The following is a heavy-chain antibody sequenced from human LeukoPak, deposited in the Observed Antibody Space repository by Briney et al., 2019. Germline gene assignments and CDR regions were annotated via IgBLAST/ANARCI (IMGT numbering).Heavy chain of an antibody. V-gene: IGHV3-23*01. Sequence: GGSLRLSCAASGFTFTTYGMSWLRQAPGKGLEWVSAITGSGGSSFYADSVKGRFTISRDNSKDTLCLQMNSLRAEDTAAYYCAKDIIGSSWRYFDYWGQGTLVTVSS. CDR2: ITGSGGSS. CDR1: GFTFTTYG. J-gene: IGHJ4*02. D-gene: IGHD6-13*01. CDR3: AKDIIGSSWRYFDY.